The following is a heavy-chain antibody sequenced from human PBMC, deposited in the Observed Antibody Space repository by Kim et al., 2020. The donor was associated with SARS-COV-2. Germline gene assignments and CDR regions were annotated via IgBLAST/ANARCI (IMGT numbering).Heavy chain of an antibody. Sequence: SETLSLTCAVYGGSFSGYYWSWIRQPPGKGLEWIGEINHSGSTNYNPSLKSRVTISVDTSKNQFSLKLSSVTAADTAVYYCARGRGTSRAGNSHDYWGQGTLVTVSS. CDR1: GGSFSGYY. CDR2: INHSGST. D-gene: IGHD2-2*01. V-gene: IGHV4-34*01. J-gene: IGHJ4*02. CDR3: ARGRGTSRAGNSHDY.